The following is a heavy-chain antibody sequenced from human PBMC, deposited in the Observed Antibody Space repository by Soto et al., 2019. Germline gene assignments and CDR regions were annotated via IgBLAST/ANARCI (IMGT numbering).Heavy chain of an antibody. CDR1: GYTFTSYG. CDR3: ARDHRYDSSGYSNWFDP. Sequence: ASVKVSCKASGYTFTSYGISWVRQAPGQGLEWMEWISAYNGNTNYAQKLQGRVTMTTDTSTSTAYMELRSLRSDDTAVYYCARDHRYDSSGYSNWFDPWGQGTLVTVSS. J-gene: IGHJ5*02. CDR2: ISAYNGNT. V-gene: IGHV1-18*01. D-gene: IGHD3-22*01.